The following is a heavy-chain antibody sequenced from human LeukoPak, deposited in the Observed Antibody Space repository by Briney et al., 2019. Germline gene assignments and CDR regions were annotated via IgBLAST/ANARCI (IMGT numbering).Heavy chain of an antibody. J-gene: IGHJ4*02. D-gene: IGHD3-22*01. Sequence: PGGSLRLSCAASGFTFSSYDMHWVRQATGKGLEWVSAIGTAGDTYYPGSVKGRFTISRDNSKNALYLQMNSLRAEDTDVYYCAKGGYYERPWYFDYWGQGTLVTVSS. CDR3: AKGGYYERPWYFDY. V-gene: IGHV3-13*04. CDR1: GFTFSSYD. CDR2: IGTAGDT.